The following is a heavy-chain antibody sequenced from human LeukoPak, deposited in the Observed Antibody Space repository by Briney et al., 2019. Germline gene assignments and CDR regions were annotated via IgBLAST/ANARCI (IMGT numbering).Heavy chain of an antibody. Sequence: SVKVSCKASGGTFSSYAISWVRQAPGQGLGWMGGIIPIFGTANYAQKFQGRVTITADESTSTAYMELSSLRSEDTAVYYCARDIRYAPLAYCGGDCSTDAFDIWGQGTMVTVSS. CDR3: ARDIRYAPLAYCGGDCSTDAFDI. D-gene: IGHD2-21*01. J-gene: IGHJ3*02. V-gene: IGHV1-69*13. CDR1: GGTFSSYA. CDR2: IIPIFGTA.